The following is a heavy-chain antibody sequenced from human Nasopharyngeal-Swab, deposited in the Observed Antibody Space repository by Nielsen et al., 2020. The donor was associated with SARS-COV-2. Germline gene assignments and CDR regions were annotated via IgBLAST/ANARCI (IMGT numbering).Heavy chain of an antibody. CDR1: GYTFTSYG. J-gene: IGHJ4*02. D-gene: IGHD6-13*01. Sequence: ASVKVSCKASGYTFTSYGISWVRQAPGQGLEWMGWINAGNGNTKYSQKFQGRVTITRDTSASTAYMELSSLRSEDTAVYYCASDLHPYSSSWYGGFDYWGQGTLVTVSS. CDR3: ASDLHPYSSSWYGGFDY. V-gene: IGHV1-3*01. CDR2: INAGNGNT.